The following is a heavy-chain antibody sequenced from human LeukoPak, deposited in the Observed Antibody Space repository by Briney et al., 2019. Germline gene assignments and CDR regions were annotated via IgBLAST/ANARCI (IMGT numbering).Heavy chain of an antibody. CDR2: IYPGDSDT. D-gene: IGHD3-3*01. CDR3: VRGVDYDFWSGDYRPSYYLDY. Sequence: GESLKISCKGSGYSFTSYWIGWVRQMPGKGLEWMGIIYPGDSDTRYSPSVQGQVTISADKSISPACLLWSSLKALDTATYYCVRGVDYDFWSGDYRPSYYLDYSGQGTLVTVSS. V-gene: IGHV5-51*01. CDR1: GYSFTSYW. J-gene: IGHJ4*02.